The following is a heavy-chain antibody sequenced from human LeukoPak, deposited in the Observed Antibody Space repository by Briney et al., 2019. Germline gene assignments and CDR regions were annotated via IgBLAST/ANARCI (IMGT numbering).Heavy chain of an antibody. CDR1: GFSFSGYG. CDR3: ARGGRDCTNADCDKTGIDY. J-gene: IGHJ4*02. CDR2: IWYDGSNE. Sequence: GTSLRLSCAVSGFSFSGYGMHWVRQAPGKGLEGVGVIWYDGSNEYYGDSVKGRWTISRDNSKSTVYLQMNSLRAEDTAVYYCARGGRDCTNADCDKTGIDYWGQGTLVTVSS. V-gene: IGHV3-33*01. D-gene: IGHD2-8*01.